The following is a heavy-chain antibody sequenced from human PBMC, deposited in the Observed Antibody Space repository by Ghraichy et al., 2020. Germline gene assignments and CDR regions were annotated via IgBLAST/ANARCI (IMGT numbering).Heavy chain of an antibody. CDR2: INPNSGGT. V-gene: IGHV1-2*02. CDR1: GYTFTGYY. CDR3: ARDYPTVDCSSTSCYEAHFDY. J-gene: IGHJ4*02. D-gene: IGHD2-2*01. Sequence: ASVKVSCKASGYTFTGYYMHWVRQAPGQGLEWMGWINPNSGGTNYAQKFQGRVTMTRDTSISTAYMELSRLRSDDTAVYYCARDYPTVDCSSTSCYEAHFDYWGQGTLVTVSS.